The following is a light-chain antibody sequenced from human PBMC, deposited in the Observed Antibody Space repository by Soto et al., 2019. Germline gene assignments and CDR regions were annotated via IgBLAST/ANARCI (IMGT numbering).Light chain of an antibody. CDR1: QDIGYA. V-gene: IGKV1-12*01. CDR3: QQGNSFPLT. CDR2: TAS. Sequence: DIQMTQSPSSVSASVGDRVTITCRASQDIGYALAWFQQKPGEAPSLLMYTASSLHSGVPSRFSGSRSGTDFTLTISSLQPEDSVTYYCQQGNSFPLTFGGGTKVEIK. J-gene: IGKJ4*01.